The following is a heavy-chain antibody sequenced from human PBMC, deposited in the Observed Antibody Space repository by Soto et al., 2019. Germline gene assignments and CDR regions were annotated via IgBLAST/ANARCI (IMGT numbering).Heavy chain of an antibody. CDR3: TTGGGVRGLFYYYYGMDV. CDR1: GFTFSNAW. Sequence: GGSLRLSCAASGFTFSNAWMNWVRQAPGKGLEWVGRIKSKTDGGTTDYAAPVKGRFTISRDDSKNTLYLQMNSLKTEDTAVYYCTTGGGVRGLFYYYYGMDVWGQGTTVTVSS. V-gene: IGHV3-15*07. J-gene: IGHJ6*02. CDR2: IKSKTDGGTT. D-gene: IGHD3-10*01.